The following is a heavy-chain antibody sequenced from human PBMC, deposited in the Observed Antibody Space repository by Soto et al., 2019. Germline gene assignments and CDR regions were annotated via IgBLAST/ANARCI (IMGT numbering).Heavy chain of an antibody. CDR2: ISSSSSTI. D-gene: IGHD4-4*01. J-gene: IGHJ5*02. Sequence: EVQLVESGGGLVQPGGSLRLSCAASGFTFSSYSMNWVRQAPGKGLEWVSYISSSSSTIYYADSVKGRFTISRDNAKNSLYLQMNSRRDEDTAVYYCAREGNLNWFDPWGQGTLVTVSS. CDR1: GFTFSSYS. CDR3: AREGNLNWFDP. V-gene: IGHV3-48*02.